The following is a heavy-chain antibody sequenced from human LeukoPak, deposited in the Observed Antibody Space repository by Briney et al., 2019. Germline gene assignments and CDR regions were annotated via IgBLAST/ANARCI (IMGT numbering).Heavy chain of an antibody. CDR2: INSDGSSR. V-gene: IGHV3-74*01. CDR3: ARTSKGGGNSVGY. J-gene: IGHJ4*02. D-gene: IGHD4-23*01. Sequence: PGGSLRLPCAASGFTFSNYWMHWVRQTPGKGLGWVSRINSDGSSRNYADSVKGRFTISRDNAKNTLYLQMNSLRAEDTAVYYCARTSKGGGNSVGYWGQGTLVTVSS. CDR1: GFTFSNYW.